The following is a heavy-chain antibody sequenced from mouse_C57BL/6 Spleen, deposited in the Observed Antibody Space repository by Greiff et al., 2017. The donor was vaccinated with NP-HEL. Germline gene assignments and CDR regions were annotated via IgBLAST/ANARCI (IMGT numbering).Heavy chain of an antibody. CDR3: ARGLLGDY. J-gene: IGHJ2*01. Sequence: VQLQQSGPELVKPGASVKISCKASGYAFSSSWMNWVKQRPGKGLEWIGRIYPGDGDTNYNGKFKGKATLTADKSSSTAYMQLSSLTSEDSAVYCCARGLLGDYWGQGTTLTVSS. D-gene: IGHD2-10*01. CDR2: IYPGDGDT. CDR1: GYAFSSSW. V-gene: IGHV1-82*01.